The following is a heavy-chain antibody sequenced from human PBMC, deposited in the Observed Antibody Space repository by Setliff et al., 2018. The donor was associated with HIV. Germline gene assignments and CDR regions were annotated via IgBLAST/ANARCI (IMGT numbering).Heavy chain of an antibody. Sequence: GESLKISCKTSGYNFATYYITWVRQMPGKGPEWIGVIYPGDSAIRYSPSFQGQVSISADTSITTAYLQWSSLKASDTAMYYCTRRRRAPGTGDLEAYWGQGTLVTVSS. V-gene: IGHV5-51*01. CDR1: GYNFATYY. J-gene: IGHJ4*02. CDR2: IYPGDSAI. D-gene: IGHD3-9*01. CDR3: TRRRRAPGTGDLEAY.